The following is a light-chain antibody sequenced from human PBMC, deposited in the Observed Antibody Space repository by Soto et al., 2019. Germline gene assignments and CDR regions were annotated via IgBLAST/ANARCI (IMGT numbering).Light chain of an antibody. V-gene: IGKV3-20*01. CDR2: GAS. J-gene: IGKJ1*01. CDR3: HHYGST. CDR1: QSVSSSY. Sequence: IELTQSPCTLSLSPGERATLSCRASQSVSSSYLAWYQQKPGQAPRLLIYGASSRATGIPDRFSGSGSETDFTLTISRLEPEDFAVYYCHHYGSTFGQGTKVDIK.